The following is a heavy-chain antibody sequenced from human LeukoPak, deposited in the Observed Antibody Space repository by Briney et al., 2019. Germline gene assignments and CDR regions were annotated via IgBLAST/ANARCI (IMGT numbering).Heavy chain of an antibody. Sequence: SETLSLTCTVSGDSLSSYYWRWLGQPPGKGVEGMGYIYGSGSNHYHPSLRSRVTISEDTSKKEFFLTVTSVSAADRAGDYCLRNVGSYSHDSWGQGTLVTVSS. CDR1: GDSLSSYY. CDR2: IYGSGSN. J-gene: IGHJ4*02. CDR3: LRNVGSYSHDS. D-gene: IGHD6-19*01. V-gene: IGHV4-59*08.